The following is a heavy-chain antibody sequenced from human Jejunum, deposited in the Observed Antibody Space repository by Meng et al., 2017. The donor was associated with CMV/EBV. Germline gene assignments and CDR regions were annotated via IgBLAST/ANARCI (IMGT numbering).Heavy chain of an antibody. D-gene: IGHD6-6*01. Sequence: VQLLGSGGGLLQPGGSLILSFATSGFTFRSYWMHWVRKAPGKGLVWVSRINSDGSSTSYADSVKGRFTISRDNAKNTLYLQMNSLRAEDTAVYYCAREVGAQDYWGQGTLVTVSS. CDR1: GFTFRSYW. J-gene: IGHJ4*02. CDR2: INSDGSST. V-gene: IGHV3-74*01. CDR3: AREVGAQDY.